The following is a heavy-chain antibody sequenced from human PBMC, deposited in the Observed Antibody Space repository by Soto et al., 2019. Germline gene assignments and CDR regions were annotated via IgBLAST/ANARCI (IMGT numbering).Heavy chain of an antibody. D-gene: IGHD2-15*01. CDR1: GGSVSSGSYY. CDR3: ARAVVVAASVFDP. V-gene: IGHV4-61*01. J-gene: IGHJ5*02. Sequence: QVQLQESGPGLVKPSETLSLTCTVSGGSVSSGSYYWSWIRQPPGKGLEWIGYIYYSGSTNYNPSLQSRVTISVDTSKNQFSLKLSSVTAADTAVYYCARAVVVAASVFDPWGQGTLVTVSS. CDR2: IYYSGST.